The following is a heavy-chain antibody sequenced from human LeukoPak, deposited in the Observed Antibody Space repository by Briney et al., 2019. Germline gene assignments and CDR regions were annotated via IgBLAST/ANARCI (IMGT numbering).Heavy chain of an antibody. D-gene: IGHD2-15*01. CDR3: AKSVVVITFRFDD. V-gene: IGHV3-23*01. CDR1: GFTFNSYV. J-gene: IGHJ4*02. Sequence: PGGSLRLSCAASGFTFNSYVMSWVRQAPGKGLEWVSAINGGGGNTYYADPVKGRFTISRDNSKNMVYLQMNSLRADDTAVCYCAKSVVVITFRFDDWGQGALVTVSS. CDR2: INGGGGNT.